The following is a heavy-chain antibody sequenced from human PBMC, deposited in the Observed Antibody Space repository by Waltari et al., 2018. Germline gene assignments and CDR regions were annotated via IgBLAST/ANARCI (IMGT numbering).Heavy chain of an antibody. CDR1: GFSFSTYW. Sequence: EVQLVESGGGLVQPGGSLRLSCAASGFSFSTYWMNWARQAPGEGLVWVSRIKSDGSSTTYADSVKGRFTTSRDNARNTLYLQMNSLRADDTAVYYCVRSAFMEVWGQGTTVTVSS. V-gene: IGHV3-74*01. CDR3: VRSAFMEV. J-gene: IGHJ6*02. CDR2: IKSDGSST.